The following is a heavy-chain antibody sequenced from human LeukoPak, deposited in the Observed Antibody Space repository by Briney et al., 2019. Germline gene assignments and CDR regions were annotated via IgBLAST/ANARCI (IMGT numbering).Heavy chain of an antibody. V-gene: IGHV3-48*01. D-gene: IGHD2-2*01. J-gene: IGHJ5*02. CDR1: GFTFSSYS. CDR2: ISSSSSTI. Sequence: PGGSLRLSCAASGFTFSSYSMKWVRQAPGKGLEWVSYISSSSSTIYYADSVKGRFTISRDNAKNSLYLQMNSLRAEDTAVYYCAREHGSSTSCPKLNWFDPWGQGTLVTVSS. CDR3: AREHGSSTSCPKLNWFDP.